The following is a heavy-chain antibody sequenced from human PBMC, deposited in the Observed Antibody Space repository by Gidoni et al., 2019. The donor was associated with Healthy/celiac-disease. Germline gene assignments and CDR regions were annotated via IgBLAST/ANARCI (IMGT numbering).Heavy chain of an antibody. CDR1: GGSISSGGYY. D-gene: IGHD6-6*01. J-gene: IGHJ5*02. Sequence: QVQLQESGPGLVKPSQTLSLTCTVSGGSISSGGYYWSWIRPHPGKGLEWIGYIYYSGSTYYNPSLKSRVTISVDTSKNQFSLKLSSVTAADTAVYYCARTCTSYIEYSSSLTPSRAHNWFDPWGQGTLVTVSS. V-gene: IGHV4-31*03. CDR3: ARTCTSYIEYSSSLTPSRAHNWFDP. CDR2: IYYSGST.